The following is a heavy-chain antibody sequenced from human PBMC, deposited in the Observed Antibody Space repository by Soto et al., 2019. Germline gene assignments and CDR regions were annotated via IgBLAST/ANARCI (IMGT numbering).Heavy chain of an antibody. J-gene: IGHJ3*01. CDR2: VYYSGGA. Sequence: RHPPGKGLEFIGSVYYSGGADSIPSLKSRVTVSVDTSRNQLSMRVNSVTAADTAVYYCLRVVESAF. D-gene: IGHD3-22*01. V-gene: IGHV4-39*01. CDR3: LRVVESAF.